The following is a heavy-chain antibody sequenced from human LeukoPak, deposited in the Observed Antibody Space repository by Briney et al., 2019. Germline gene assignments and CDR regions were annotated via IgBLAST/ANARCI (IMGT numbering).Heavy chain of an antibody. D-gene: IGHD3-22*01. CDR3: ASLPDYYDSSR. J-gene: IGHJ4*02. Sequence: GGSLRLSCAASGFTFSSYWMHWVRQAPGKGLVWVSRINSDGSSTSYAGSVKGRFTISRDNAKNTLYLQMNSLRAEDTAVYYCASLPDYYDSSRWGQGTLVTVSS. CDR2: INSDGSST. V-gene: IGHV3-74*01. CDR1: GFTFSSYW.